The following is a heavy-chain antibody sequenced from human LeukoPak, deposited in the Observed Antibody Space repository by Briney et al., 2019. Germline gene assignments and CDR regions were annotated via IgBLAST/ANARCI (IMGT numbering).Heavy chain of an antibody. CDR2: IYSSGST. D-gene: IGHD1-26*01. Sequence: SETLSLTCTVSGGSISSSSYYWGWIRQPPGKGLEWIGSIYSSGSTYYNPSLKSRITISVDTSKNQFSLKLSSVTAADTAVYYCAYSDWFDPWGQGTLVTVSS. V-gene: IGHV4-39*07. CDR3: AYSDWFDP. CDR1: GGSISSSSYY. J-gene: IGHJ5*02.